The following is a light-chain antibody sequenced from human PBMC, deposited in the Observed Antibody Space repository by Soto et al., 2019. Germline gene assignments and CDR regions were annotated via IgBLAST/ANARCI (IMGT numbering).Light chain of an antibody. CDR1: SSNIGGNY. Sequence: QSVLTQPPSASGTPGQTVSISCSGSSSNIGGNYVSWFQQLPGTAPKLLIYENYQRPSGVPDRFSAAKSGTSASLAIIGLRYEDEADYYCAAWSDGLSGYVFGTGTKLTVL. CDR2: ENY. V-gene: IGLV1-47*01. J-gene: IGLJ1*01. CDR3: AAWSDGLSGYV.